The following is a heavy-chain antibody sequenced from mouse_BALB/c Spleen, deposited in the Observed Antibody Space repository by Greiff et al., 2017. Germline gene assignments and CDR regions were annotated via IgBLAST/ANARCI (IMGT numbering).Heavy chain of an antibody. CDR1: GFTFSSFG. D-gene: IGHD1-1*01. Sequence: DVHLVESGGGLVQPGGSRKLSCAASGFTFSSFGMHWVRQAPEKGLEWVAYISSGSSTIYYADTVKGRFTISRDNPKNTLFLQMTSLRSEDTAMYYCARSYYGSSFDYWGQGTTLTVSS. CDR2: ISSGSSTI. V-gene: IGHV5-17*02. J-gene: IGHJ2*01. CDR3: ARSYYGSSFDY.